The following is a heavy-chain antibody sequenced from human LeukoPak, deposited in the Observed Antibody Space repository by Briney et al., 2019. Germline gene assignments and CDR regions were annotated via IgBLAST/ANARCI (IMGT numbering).Heavy chain of an antibody. CDR2: IWYDGGDQ. J-gene: IGHJ4*02. D-gene: IGHD3-10*01. V-gene: IGHV3-33*01. Sequence: GGSLRLSCAASGFTFRSYAMHWVSQAPGKGLEWVAVIWYDGGDQYYADSVKGRFIITIDNSKNTLYLKMNSLRTEVWAVYYKARLKPSSGGLGWWGQGTLVTVSS. CDR3: ARLKPSSGGLGW. CDR1: GFTFRSYA.